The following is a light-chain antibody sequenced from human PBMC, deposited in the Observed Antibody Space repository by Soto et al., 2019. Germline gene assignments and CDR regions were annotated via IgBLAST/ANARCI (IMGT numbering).Light chain of an antibody. CDR1: QSISSW. CDR2: GSS. Sequence: DIQTTQSPSTLSASVGDRFTITCRASQSISSWLAWYQQKPGKAPKLLIYGSSSLLSGVPSRFSGTRSGTDFTLTISSLEPEDFAVYYCQQRSNWPITFGQGTRLEIK. J-gene: IGKJ5*01. V-gene: IGKV1-5*01. CDR3: QQRSNWPIT.